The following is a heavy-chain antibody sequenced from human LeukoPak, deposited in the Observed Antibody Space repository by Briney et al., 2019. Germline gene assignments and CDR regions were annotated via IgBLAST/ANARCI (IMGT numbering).Heavy chain of an antibody. CDR1: GFTFSSYW. V-gene: IGHV3-7*01. Sequence: GGALRLSCAASGFTFSSYWMSCVRPAPGKGLEWVAHIKQEGSEKYYVDSVKGRFTISRDNAKSSLYLQMNSMRAEDTAVYYCARDNYYDSSGYYYDLDYWGQGTLVTVSS. J-gene: IGHJ4*02. CDR3: ARDNYYDSSGYYYDLDY. D-gene: IGHD3-22*01. CDR2: IKQEGSEK.